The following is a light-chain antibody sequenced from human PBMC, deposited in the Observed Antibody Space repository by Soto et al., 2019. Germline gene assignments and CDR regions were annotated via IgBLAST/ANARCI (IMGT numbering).Light chain of an antibody. CDR2: GAS. J-gene: IGKJ1*01. Sequence: MVLTQSPATPAGSPRETVTLSCRVSQSVGSNLAWYQQKRGQAPRLIIYGASSWATGIPARYSGSGSGTEFTLTISSLQSEDFAVYYCQQYNDWPPWTFGQGTKVDIK. CDR3: QQYNDWPPWT. V-gene: IGKV3-15*01. CDR1: QSVGSN.